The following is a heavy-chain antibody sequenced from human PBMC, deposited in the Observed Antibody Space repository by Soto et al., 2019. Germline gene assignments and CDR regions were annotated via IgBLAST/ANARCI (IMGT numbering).Heavy chain of an antibody. J-gene: IGHJ4*02. CDR3: ARDLVRTHYYDSSGYYYGY. CDR2: INPSGGST. Sequence: SVKVSCNAPAYTLTRYYMHLVRQAPGQGLEWMGIINPSGGSTSYAQKFQGRVTMTRDTSTSTVYMELSSLRSEDTAVYYCARDLVRTHYYDSSGYYYGYWGQGTLVTVSS. CDR1: AYTLTRYY. D-gene: IGHD3-22*01. V-gene: IGHV1-46*01.